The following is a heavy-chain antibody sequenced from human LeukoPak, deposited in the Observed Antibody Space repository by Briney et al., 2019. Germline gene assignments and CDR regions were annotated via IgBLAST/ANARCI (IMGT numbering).Heavy chain of an antibody. Sequence: PGRSLRLSCAASGFTFSSYDMHWVRQAPGKGLEWVAAISFDGNNEYYADSVKGRFTISRDNSKNTLYLQMNSLRAEDTAVYYCANIIRKYTSGYYYFDYWGQGTLVTVSS. J-gene: IGHJ4*02. V-gene: IGHV3-30-3*01. D-gene: IGHD6-25*01. CDR3: ANIIRKYTSGYYYFDY. CDR2: ISFDGNNE. CDR1: GFTFSSYD.